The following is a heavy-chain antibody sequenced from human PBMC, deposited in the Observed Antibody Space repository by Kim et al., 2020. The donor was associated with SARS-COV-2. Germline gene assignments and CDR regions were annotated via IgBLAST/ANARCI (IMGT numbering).Heavy chain of an antibody. J-gene: IGHJ4*02. CDR3: SRDTFGSRDY. CDR2: INEDGSRT. D-gene: IGHD3-10*01. CDR1: GFSVSNNW. Sequence: GVLRLSCVGSGFSVSNNWMHWVRQAPGKGLEWVSRINEDGSRTDDADSVKGRFSISKDNAKNTLYLQMNSLRAEDSAVYYCSRDTFGSRDYWGQGILVT. V-gene: IGHV3-74*01.